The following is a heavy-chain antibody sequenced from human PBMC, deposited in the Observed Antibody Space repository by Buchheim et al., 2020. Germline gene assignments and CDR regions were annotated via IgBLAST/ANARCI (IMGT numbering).Heavy chain of an antibody. CDR1: GGSISSGGYY. Sequence: QVQLQESGPGLVKPSQTLSLTCTVSGGSISSGGYYWSWIRQHPGKGLEWIGYIYYSGRTYYNPSLKSQVTITVDTPKKQFSLKLSSVTAADTAVYYCARDSSPRIAAYSFDLWGRGTL. CDR3: ARDSSPRIAAYSFDL. V-gene: IGHV4-31*01. J-gene: IGHJ2*01. CDR2: IYYSGRT. D-gene: IGHD6-13*01.